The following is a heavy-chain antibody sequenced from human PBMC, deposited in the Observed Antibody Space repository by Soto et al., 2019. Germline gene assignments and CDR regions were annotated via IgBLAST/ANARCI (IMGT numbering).Heavy chain of an antibody. D-gene: IGHD7-27*01. Sequence: GGSLRLSCAASGFTFSNAWMSWVRQAPGKGLEWVGRIKSKTDGGTTDYAAPVKGRFTISRDDSKNTLYLQMNSLKTEDTAVYYCTTTPLGLGRRAPVNWGDFDYWGQGTLVTVSS. CDR3: TTTPLGLGRRAPVNWGDFDY. CDR1: GFTFSNAW. V-gene: IGHV3-15*01. J-gene: IGHJ4*02. CDR2: IKSKTDGGTT.